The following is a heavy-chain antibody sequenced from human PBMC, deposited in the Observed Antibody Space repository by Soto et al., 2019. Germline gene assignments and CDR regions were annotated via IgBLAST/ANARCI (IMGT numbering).Heavy chain of an antibody. D-gene: IGHD3-10*01. V-gene: IGHV3-48*02. J-gene: IGHJ5*02. Sequence: GESLKISCAASGFTFSSYSMNWVRQAPGKGLEWVSYISSSSSTIYYADSVKGRFTISRDNAKNSLYLQMNSLRDEDTAVYYCARDRWFGEGLRWWFDPWGQGTLVTVSS. CDR1: GFTFSSYS. CDR2: ISSSSSTI. CDR3: ARDRWFGEGLRWWFDP.